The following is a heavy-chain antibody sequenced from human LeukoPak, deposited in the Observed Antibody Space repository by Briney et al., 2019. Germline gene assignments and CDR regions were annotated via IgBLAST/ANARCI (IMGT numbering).Heavy chain of an antibody. CDR2: MNPNSGNT. CDR1: GYTFTSYD. J-gene: IGHJ3*02. D-gene: IGHD3-3*01. CDR3: ARASYDFWSGYYRRNDAFDI. Sequence: ASVKASCKASGYTFTSYDINWVRQATGQGLEWMGWMNPNSGNTGYAQKFQGRVTMTRDTSISTAYMELSSLRSEDTAVYYCARASYDFWSGYYRRNDAFDIWGQGTMVTVSS. V-gene: IGHV1-8*01.